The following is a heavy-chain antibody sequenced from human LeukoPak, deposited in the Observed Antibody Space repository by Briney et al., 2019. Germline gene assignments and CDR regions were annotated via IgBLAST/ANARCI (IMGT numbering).Heavy chain of an antibody. V-gene: IGHV1-46*01. J-gene: IGHJ4*02. Sequence: ASVKVSCKASGYTFTSYYMHWVRQAPGQGLEWMGIINPSGGSTSYAQKFQGRVTMTRDTSASTVYMELSSLRSEDTAVYYCARHPVDTAIHNRYFDYWGQGTLVTVSS. CDR2: INPSGGST. D-gene: IGHD5-18*01. CDR1: GYTFTSYY. CDR3: ARHPVDTAIHNRYFDY.